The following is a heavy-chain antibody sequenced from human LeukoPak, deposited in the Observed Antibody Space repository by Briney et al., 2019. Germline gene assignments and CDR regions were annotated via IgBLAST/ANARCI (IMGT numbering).Heavy chain of an antibody. CDR2: TNPTSGGT. Sequence: GASVKVSFKASGYTFTTYWIHWVRQAPGRGLEWMGWTNPTSGGTNYAQKFQGRVTMTRDTSISTAYMELSRLTSDDTAVYYCARGVLSGDYGRYFDYWGQGALVTVSS. V-gene: IGHV1-2*02. CDR1: GYTFTTYW. CDR3: ARGVLSGDYGRYFDY. D-gene: IGHD4-17*01. J-gene: IGHJ4*02.